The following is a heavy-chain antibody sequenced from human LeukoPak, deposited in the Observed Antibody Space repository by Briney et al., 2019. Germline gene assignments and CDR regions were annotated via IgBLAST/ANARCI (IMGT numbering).Heavy chain of an antibody. D-gene: IGHD3-22*01. V-gene: IGHV3-30*18. J-gene: IGHJ3*02. CDR3: AKDPSGVYDSSGYYYGRWAFDI. CDR1: GFTFSSYD. CDR2: ISYDGSNK. Sequence: PGRSLRLSCAASGFTFSSYDMHWVREAPGKGLEWVAVISYDGSNKYYADSVKGRFTISRDNSKNTLYLQMNSLRAEDTAVYYCAKDPSGVYDSSGYYYGRWAFDIWGQGTMVTVSS.